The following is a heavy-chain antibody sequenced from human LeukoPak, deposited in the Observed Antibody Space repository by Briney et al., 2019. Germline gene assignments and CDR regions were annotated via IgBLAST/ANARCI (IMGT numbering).Heavy chain of an antibody. V-gene: IGHV3-11*04. J-gene: IGHJ4*02. Sequence: GGSLRLSCAASGFTFSDYYMSWIRQAPGKGLEWFSYISSSGSTIYYADSVKGRFTISTDNAKNSLDLQMNSLRAEDTAVYYCAREAALGWRPRYYFDYWGQGTLVTVSS. CDR3: AREAALGWRPRYYFDY. D-gene: IGHD2-21*01. CDR2: ISSSGSTI. CDR1: GFTFSDYY.